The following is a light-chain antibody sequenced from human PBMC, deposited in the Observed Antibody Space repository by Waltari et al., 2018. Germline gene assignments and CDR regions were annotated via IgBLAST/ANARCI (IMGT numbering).Light chain of an antibody. Sequence: IQMSQCPSSLSASVGERVTITCRASQDISNFLAWFQQKPGEAPKSLIYSASTLQSGVPSKFSGSGSGTDFTLTISSLQPEDFATYYCQQYNSYPITFGQGTRLEIK. J-gene: IGKJ5*01. CDR3: QQYNSYPIT. CDR1: QDISNF. V-gene: IGKV1-16*02. CDR2: SAS.